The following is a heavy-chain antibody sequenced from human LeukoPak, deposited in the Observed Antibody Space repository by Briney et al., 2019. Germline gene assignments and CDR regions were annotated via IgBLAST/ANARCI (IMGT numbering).Heavy chain of an antibody. V-gene: IGHV4-59*01. CDR3: ARGAYYYGSGSYYSVYYYYYYMDV. D-gene: IGHD3-10*01. CDR1: GGSISSYY. CDR2: IYYSGST. J-gene: IGHJ6*03. Sequence: SETLSLTCTVSGGSISSYYWSWIRQPPGKGLEWIGYIYYSGSTNYNPSLKSRVTISVDTSKNQFSLKLSSVTAADTAVYYCARGAYYYGSGSYYSVYYYYYYMDVWGKGTTVTISS.